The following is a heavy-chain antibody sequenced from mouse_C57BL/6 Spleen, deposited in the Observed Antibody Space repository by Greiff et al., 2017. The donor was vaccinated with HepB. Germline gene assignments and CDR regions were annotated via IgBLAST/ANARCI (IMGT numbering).Heavy chain of an antibody. Sequence: VHLVESGAELARPGAPVKMSCKASGYTFTSYTMHWVKQRPGQGLEWIGYINPSSGYTKYNQKFKDKATLTADKSSSTAYMQLSSLTSEDSAVYYCARFDTTVVADYWGQGTTLTVSS. CDR2: INPSSGYT. D-gene: IGHD1-1*01. CDR1: GYTFTSYT. V-gene: IGHV1-4*01. CDR3: ARFDTTVVADY. J-gene: IGHJ2*01.